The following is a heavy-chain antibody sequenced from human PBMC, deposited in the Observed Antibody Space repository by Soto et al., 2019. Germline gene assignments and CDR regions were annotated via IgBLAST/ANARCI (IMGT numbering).Heavy chain of an antibody. CDR2: ISAYNGNT. V-gene: IGHV1-18*01. CDR1: GYTFTSYG. Sequence: ASVKVSCKACGYTFTSYGISWVRQAPGQGLEWMGWISAYNGNTNYAQKLQGRVTMTTDTSTSTAYMELRSLRSDDTAVYYCARYIVVVPAVTYPLSWSYYYYGMDVWGQGTTVTVSS. CDR3: ARYIVVVPAVTYPLSWSYYYYGMDV. J-gene: IGHJ6*02. D-gene: IGHD2-2*01.